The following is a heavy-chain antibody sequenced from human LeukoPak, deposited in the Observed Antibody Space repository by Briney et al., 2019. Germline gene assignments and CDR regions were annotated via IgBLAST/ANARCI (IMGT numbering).Heavy chain of an antibody. CDR1: GGSISSYY. CDR2: IYYSGST. CDR3: ARGPYGDLDH. V-gene: IGHV4-59*01. J-gene: IGHJ4*02. Sequence: KPSETLSLTCTVSGGSISSYYWSWIRQPAGKGLEWIGYIYYSGSTNYKPSLKRRVTISVDTSKNQFSLKLSSVTAADTAVYYCARGPYGDLDHWGQGTLVTVSS. D-gene: IGHD4-17*01.